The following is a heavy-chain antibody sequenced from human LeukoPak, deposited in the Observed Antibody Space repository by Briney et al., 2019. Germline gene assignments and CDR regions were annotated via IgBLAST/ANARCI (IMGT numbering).Heavy chain of an antibody. CDR1: GFTFRNYR. Sequence: GGSLRLSCAASGFTFRNYRISWVGQAPGKGREGVANIKEEGSEKYKVDSVKGRFTISIDNARNSLYLQLNSLRAEDTAVYYCASGRQLGYWGQGTLVTVSS. CDR3: ASGRQLGY. D-gene: IGHD6-13*01. J-gene: IGHJ4*02. CDR2: IKEEGSEK. V-gene: IGHV3-7*01.